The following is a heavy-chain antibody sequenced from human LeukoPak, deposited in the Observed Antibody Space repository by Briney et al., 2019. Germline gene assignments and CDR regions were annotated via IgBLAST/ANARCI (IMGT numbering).Heavy chain of an antibody. J-gene: IGHJ4*02. V-gene: IGHV1-69*13. CDR2: IIPIFGTA. D-gene: IGHD2-21*01. CDR3: ATAPFMWHTAYFDY. CDR1: GGTFSSYA. Sequence: SVKVSCKASGGTFSSYAISWVRQAPGQGLEWMGGIIPIFGTANYAQKFQGRVTITADESTSTAYMELSSLRSEDTAVYYCATAPFMWHTAYFDYWGQGTLVTVSS.